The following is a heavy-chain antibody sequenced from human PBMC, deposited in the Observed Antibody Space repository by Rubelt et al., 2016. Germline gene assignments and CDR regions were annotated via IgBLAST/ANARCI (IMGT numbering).Heavy chain of an antibody. CDR2: ISYDGSNK. CDR1: GFTFSSYA. CDR3: AREITPADLD. Sequence: QVQLVESGGGVVQPGRSLRLSCAASGFTFSSYAMHWVRQAPGKGLEWVAVISYDGSNKYYADSVKARLPISRDNSKNTLYLQMNSLRAEDTAVYYCAREITPADLDWGQGTLVTVSS. D-gene: IGHD2-2*01. J-gene: IGHJ4*02. V-gene: IGHV3-30*04.